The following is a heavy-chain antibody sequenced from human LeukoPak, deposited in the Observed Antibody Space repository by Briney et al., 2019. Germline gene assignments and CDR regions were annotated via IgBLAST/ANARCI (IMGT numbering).Heavy chain of an antibody. Sequence: GASVKVSCKASGYTFTSYGISWVRQAPGQGLEWMGGIIPIFGTANYAQKFQGRVTITTDESTSTAYMELSSLRSEDTAVYYCARGNGVNPDSDLDYWGQGTLVTVSS. CDR3: ARGNGVNPDSDLDY. CDR2: IIPIFGTA. V-gene: IGHV1-69*05. CDR1: GYTFTSYG. J-gene: IGHJ4*02. D-gene: IGHD1-14*01.